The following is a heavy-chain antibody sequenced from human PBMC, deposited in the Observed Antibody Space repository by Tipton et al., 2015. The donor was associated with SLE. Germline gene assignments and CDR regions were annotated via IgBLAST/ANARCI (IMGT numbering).Heavy chain of an antibody. D-gene: IGHD3-10*01. J-gene: IGHJ6*02. V-gene: IGHV3-66*02. CDR3: ARDLSHSGSGMDV. CDR1: GFTVSSNY. CDR2: IYTGGTT. Sequence: GSLRLSCAASGFTVSSNYMTWVRQAPGKGLEWVSFIYTGGTTYYADSVKGRFTISRDNSKNTLYLQMNSLRPEDTAVYYCARDLSHSGSGMDVWGQGTTVTVSS.